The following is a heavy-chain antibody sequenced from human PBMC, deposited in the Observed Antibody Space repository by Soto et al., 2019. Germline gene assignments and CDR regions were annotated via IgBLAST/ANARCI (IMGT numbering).Heavy chain of an antibody. CDR3: AREVGAPSGWLDP. CDR1: GFTFTNYA. Sequence: EVQLSESGGDLRQPGGSLRLSCAASGFTFTNYAMTWVRQTPGKGLEGVSGISAIGGLKYYADSVRGRFTVSRDNSKNILYLQRDNLRDEDTALYYCAREVGAPSGWLDPWGQGTQVTVSS. D-gene: IGHD1-26*01. V-gene: IGHV3-23*01. J-gene: IGHJ5*02. CDR2: ISAIGGLK.